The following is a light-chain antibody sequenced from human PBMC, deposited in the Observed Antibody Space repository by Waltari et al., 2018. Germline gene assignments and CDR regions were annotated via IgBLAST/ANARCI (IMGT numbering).Light chain of an antibody. CDR3: CSYGGSFTWI. CDR1: SSDIGGYNL. Sequence: QSALTQPDSVSGSPGQRLTISCIGTSSDIGGYNLFYWYQQHPGNAPKLMIYDFNKRPSGVSTRFSGSKSGNTASLTISGLQTEDEADYYCCSYGGSFTWIFGGGTKLTVL. CDR2: DFN. J-gene: IGLJ2*01. V-gene: IGLV2-23*02.